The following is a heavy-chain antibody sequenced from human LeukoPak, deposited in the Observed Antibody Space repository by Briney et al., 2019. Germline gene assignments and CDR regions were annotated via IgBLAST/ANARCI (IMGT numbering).Heavy chain of an antibody. V-gene: IGHV1-46*01. CDR2: INPSGGST. J-gene: IGHJ4*02. D-gene: IGHD1-14*01. CDR3: ARVEPVAGSFDY. Sequence: ASVKVSCKASGYTFTSYYMHWVRQAPGQGLEWMGIINPSGGSTSYAQKFQGRVTMTRDTSTSTVTMELSSLTSEDTAVYYCARVEPVAGSFDYRGQGTLVTVSS. CDR1: GYTFTSYY.